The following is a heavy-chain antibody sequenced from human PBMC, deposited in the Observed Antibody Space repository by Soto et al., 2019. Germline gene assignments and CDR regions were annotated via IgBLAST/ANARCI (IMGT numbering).Heavy chain of an antibody. D-gene: IGHD3-3*01. CDR3: AKIPRWFWSGYSLGWFDP. V-gene: IGHV3-23*01. J-gene: IGHJ5*02. Sequence: GGSLRLSCAASGFTFSSYAMSWVRQAPGQGLEWVSAIRGSGGSTYYADSVKGRFTISSDTSQNTLYLQMNSLRAEDTAAYSSAKIPRWFWSGYSLGWFDPWGQGTLVTVSS. CDR1: GFTFSSYA. CDR2: IRGSGGST.